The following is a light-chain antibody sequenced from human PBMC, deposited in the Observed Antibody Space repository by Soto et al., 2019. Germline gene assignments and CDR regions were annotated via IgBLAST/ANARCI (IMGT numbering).Light chain of an antibody. CDR2: DVT. V-gene: IGLV2-14*01. CDR1: GSDVGGYIY. CDR3: SSYTTSCSYV. Sequence: QSALTQPASVSGSPGQSITISCTGTGSDVGGYIYVSWYHQHPGNAPTLMIYDVTRRPSGVSYRFSGSKSGNTASLTISGLQAEDEADYYCSSYTTSCSYVFGTGTKVTVL. J-gene: IGLJ1*01.